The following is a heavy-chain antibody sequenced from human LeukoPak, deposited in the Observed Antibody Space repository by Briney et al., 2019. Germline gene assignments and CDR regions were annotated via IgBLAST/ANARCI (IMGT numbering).Heavy chain of an antibody. CDR2: VSYDGNKE. CDR3: ARGNLATASFDY. V-gene: IGHV3-30-3*01. CDR1: GFTFTSYA. Sequence: GGSLRLSCAASGFTFTSYALHWVRQVPGKGLEWVAVVSYDGNKEFYADSVKGQFTISRDKSRNTVYLQMNSLRTDDTAVYYCARGNLATASFDYWGQGTLVTVSS. J-gene: IGHJ4*02. D-gene: IGHD5-18*01.